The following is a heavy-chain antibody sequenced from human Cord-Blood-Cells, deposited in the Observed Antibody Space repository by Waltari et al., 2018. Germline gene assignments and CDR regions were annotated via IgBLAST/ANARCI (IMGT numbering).Heavy chain of an antibody. Sequence: QVQLQQWGAGLLKPSETLSLTCAVYGGSFSGYSWSWIRQPPGKGLEWIGEINHSGSTNYNPSLKSRVTISVDTSKNQFSLKLSSVTAADTAVYYCARGPYSSSWFDYWGQGTLVTVSS. D-gene: IGHD6-13*01. CDR1: GGSFSGYS. CDR3: ARGPYSSSWFDY. CDR2: INHSGST. J-gene: IGHJ4*02. V-gene: IGHV4-34*01.